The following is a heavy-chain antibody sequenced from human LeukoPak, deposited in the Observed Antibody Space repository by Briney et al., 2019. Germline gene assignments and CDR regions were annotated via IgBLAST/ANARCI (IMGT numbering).Heavy chain of an antibody. V-gene: IGHV4-59*01. J-gene: IGHJ4*02. CDR2: IYYSGSI. Sequence: SETLSLTCTVSGGSISSYYWSWIRQPPGKGLEWIGYIYYSGSINYNPSLKSRVTISVDTSKNQFSLKLSSVTAADTAVYYCARGVYSSSWSLGKGLDYWGQGTLVTVSS. D-gene: IGHD6-13*01. CDR1: GGSISSYY. CDR3: ARGVYSSSWSLGKGLDY.